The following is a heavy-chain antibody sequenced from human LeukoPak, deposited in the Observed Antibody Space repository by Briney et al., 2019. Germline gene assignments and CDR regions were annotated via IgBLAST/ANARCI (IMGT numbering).Heavy chain of an antibody. CDR2: INHSGST. Sequence: PSETLSLTCAVYGGSFSGYYWSWIRQPPGKGLEWIGEINHSGSTNYNPSLKSRVTISVDTSKHQFSLKLSSVTAADTAVYYCARGRGGCSSTSCYSTSWDYWGQGTLVTVSS. D-gene: IGHD2-2*01. CDR3: ARGRGGCSSTSCYSTSWDY. J-gene: IGHJ4*02. CDR1: GGSFSGYY. V-gene: IGHV4-34*01.